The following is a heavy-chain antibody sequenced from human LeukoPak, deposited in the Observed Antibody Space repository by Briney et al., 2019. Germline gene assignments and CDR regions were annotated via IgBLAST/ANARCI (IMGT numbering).Heavy chain of an antibody. D-gene: IGHD1-14*01. CDR1: GYSISSGYF. CDR2: IYNSGST. CDR3: ARELARLNPEVFDY. Sequence: SETLSLTCTVSGYSISSGYFWGWIRQPPGKGLEWIGTIYNSGSTYYNASLESRVTISVDTSKNQFSLKLSSVTAADTAVYYCARELARLNPEVFDYWGQGTLVTVSS. V-gene: IGHV4-38-2*02. J-gene: IGHJ4*02.